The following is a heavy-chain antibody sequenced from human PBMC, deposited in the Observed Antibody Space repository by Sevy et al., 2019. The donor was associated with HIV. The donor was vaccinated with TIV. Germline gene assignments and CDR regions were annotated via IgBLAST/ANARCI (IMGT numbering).Heavy chain of an antibody. CDR1: GYTFTCYA. Sequence: ASVKVSCKASGYTFTCYAMNWVRQAPGQGLEWMGWINTITGNPTYAQGFTGRFVFSLDTSVSTAYLQISSLKAEDTAVYYCARLDYYGSGSYYLGGQYYYYGMDVWGQGSTVTVSS. CDR3: ARLDYYGSGSYYLGGQYYYYGMDV. CDR2: INTITGNP. D-gene: IGHD3-10*01. J-gene: IGHJ6*02. V-gene: IGHV7-4-1*02.